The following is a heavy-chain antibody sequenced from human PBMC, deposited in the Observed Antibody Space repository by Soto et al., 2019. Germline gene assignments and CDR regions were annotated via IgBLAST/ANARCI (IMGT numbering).Heavy chain of an antibody. CDR2: IIPIFGTA. Sequence: QVQLVQSGAEVKKPGSSVKVSCKASGGTFSSYAISWVRQAPGQGLEWMGGIIPIFGTANYAQKFQGRVTITADESTSTAYMELSSLRSEDTAVYYCAIRSSAVAGSVLYYYYGMDVWGQGTTVTVSS. J-gene: IGHJ6*02. CDR3: AIRSSAVAGSVLYYYYGMDV. V-gene: IGHV1-69*12. D-gene: IGHD6-19*01. CDR1: GGTFSSYA.